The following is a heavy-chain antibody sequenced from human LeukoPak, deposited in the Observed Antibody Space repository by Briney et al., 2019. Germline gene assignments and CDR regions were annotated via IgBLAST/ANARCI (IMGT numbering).Heavy chain of an antibody. CDR3: ARLEIVATIGMAYFYMDV. V-gene: IGHV4-34*01. D-gene: IGHD5-12*01. Sequence: SETLSLTCAVYGESFNDYYWSWIRQPPGKGLEWIGEVNHRGSTNYNPSLKSGVTISVDTSKNQFSLKLSSVTAADTAVYYCARLEIVATIGMAYFYMDVWGKGTTVTVSS. CDR2: VNHRGST. CDR1: GESFNDYY. J-gene: IGHJ6*03.